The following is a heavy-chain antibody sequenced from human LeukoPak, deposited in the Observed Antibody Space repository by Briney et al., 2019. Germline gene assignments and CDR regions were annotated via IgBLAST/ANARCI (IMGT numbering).Heavy chain of an antibody. J-gene: IGHJ4*02. CDR2: ILPILGIA. V-gene: IGHV1-69*10. CDR3: AADSDFVWGTYRFDY. Sequence: ASVKVSCKASGGTFSSYAITWVRQAPGQGLEWMGGILPILGIANYAQNFQGRVRITADKSTSTAYMELSSLRSEDTAVYYCAADSDFVWGTYRFDYWGQGTLVTVSS. CDR1: GGTFSSYA. D-gene: IGHD3-16*02.